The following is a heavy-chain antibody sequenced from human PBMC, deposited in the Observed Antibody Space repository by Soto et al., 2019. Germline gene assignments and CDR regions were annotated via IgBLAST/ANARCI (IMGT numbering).Heavy chain of an antibody. Sequence: EVQLVESGGGLVQPGRSLRLSCAASGFNFDDYAMHCVRQIPGKGLEWVSGISWESGSIGYADSVKGRFSISIDNAKNALYLQMNSLTAEDTAFYYCVKYHAEDFAYDLHYFNYWGQCLLVTVS. D-gene: IGHD3-3*01. CDR3: VKYHAEDFAYDLHYFNY. V-gene: IGHV3-9*01. CDR2: ISWESGSI. J-gene: IGHJ4*02. CDR1: GFNFDDYA.